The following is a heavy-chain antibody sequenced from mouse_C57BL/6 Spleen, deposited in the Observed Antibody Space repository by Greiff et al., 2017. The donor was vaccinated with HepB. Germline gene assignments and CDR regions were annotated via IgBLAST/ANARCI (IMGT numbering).Heavy chain of an antibody. D-gene: IGHD2-4*01. CDR2: YPGSGNTY. CDR3: RRVYYDYDGRFAY. J-gene: IGHJ3*01. CDR1: YTFTDYYM. V-gene: IGHV1-83*01. Sequence: VQLQQSGPELVKPGASVKMSCKASGYTFTDYYMHWVKQKPGKGLEWIGEIYPGSGNTYYNEKFKGKATLTADTSSSTAYMQLSSLTSEDSAVYFCARRVYYDYDGRFAYWGQGTLVTVSA.